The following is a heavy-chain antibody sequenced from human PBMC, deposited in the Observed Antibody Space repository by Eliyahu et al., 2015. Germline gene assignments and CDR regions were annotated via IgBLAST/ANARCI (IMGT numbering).Heavy chain of an antibody. V-gene: IGHV3-30*18. CDR1: RFTFXSFG. D-gene: IGHD3-10*01. Sequence: QVQLVESGGGVVQPGRSLRISCAASRFTFXSFGMHWVRQAPGKGLEWVALISSDGSKKYYADSVKGRFSVSRDNSNTTLYLEMNSLRAEDTAVYYCAKDREILWIGDLFYFPLDYWGQGTLVTVSS. CDR2: ISSDGSKK. J-gene: IGHJ4*02. CDR3: AKDREILWIGDLFYFPLDY.